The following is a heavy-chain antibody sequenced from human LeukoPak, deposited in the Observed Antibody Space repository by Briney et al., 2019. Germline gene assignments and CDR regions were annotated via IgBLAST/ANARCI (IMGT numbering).Heavy chain of an antibody. V-gene: IGHV3-30*18. D-gene: IGHD6-13*01. CDR2: ISYDGSNK. J-gene: IGHJ3*02. CDR1: GFTFSRHD. CDR3: AKGVSSSWSNHAFDI. Sequence: GGSLRLFCVASGFTFSRHDMNWVRQAPGKGLEWVAVISYDGSNKYYADSVKGRFTISRDNSKNTLYLQMSSLRTEDTAVYYCAKGVSSSWSNHAFDIWGQGTKFTVSS.